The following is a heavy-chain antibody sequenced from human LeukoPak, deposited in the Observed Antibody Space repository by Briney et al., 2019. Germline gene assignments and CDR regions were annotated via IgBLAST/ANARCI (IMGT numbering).Heavy chain of an antibody. J-gene: IGHJ6*02. D-gene: IGHD3-10*01. CDR2: INHSGST. V-gene: IGHV4-34*01. CDR1: GGSFSGYY. Sequence: PSETLSLTCAVYGGSFSGYYWSWIRQPPGKGLEWIGEINHSGSTNYNPSLKSRVTISVDTSKNQFSLKLGSVTAADTAVYYCARMVRGVSHYYYYGMDVWGQGTTVTVSS. CDR3: ARMVRGVSHYYYYGMDV.